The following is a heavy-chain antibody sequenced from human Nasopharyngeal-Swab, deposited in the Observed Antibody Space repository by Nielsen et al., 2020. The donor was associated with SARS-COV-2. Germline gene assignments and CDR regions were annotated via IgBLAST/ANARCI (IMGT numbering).Heavy chain of an antibody. J-gene: IGHJ5*02. CDR3: ARGGGGNWFDP. Sequence: SETLSLTCTVSGGSISSYYWSWIRQPPGKGLEWIGYIYYSGSTNYNPSLKSRVTISVDTSKNQFSLKLSSVTAADTAVYYWARGGGGNWFDPWGQGTLVTVSS. V-gene: IGHV4-59*01. CDR1: GGSISSYY. CDR2: IYYSGST. D-gene: IGHD3-10*01.